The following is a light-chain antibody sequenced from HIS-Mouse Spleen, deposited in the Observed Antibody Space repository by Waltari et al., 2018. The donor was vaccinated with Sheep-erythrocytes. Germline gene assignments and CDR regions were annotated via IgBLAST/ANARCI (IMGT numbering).Light chain of an antibody. CDR3: QQYNSYPWT. CDR1: QRISSW. Sequence: DIQMTHSPSTLSASVGDRVTITCRASQRISSWLAWYQQKPGNAPKLLIYQASSLESGVPSRFTVSGSGKEFTLTISSLQPDDFATYYCQQYNSYPWTFGQGTKVEIK. J-gene: IGKJ1*01. V-gene: IGKV1-5*03. CDR2: QAS.